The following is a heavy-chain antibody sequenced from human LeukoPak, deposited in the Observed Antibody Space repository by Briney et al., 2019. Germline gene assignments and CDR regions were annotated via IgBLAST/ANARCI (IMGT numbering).Heavy chain of an antibody. Sequence: ASVKASCKASGYTFTSYDLNWVRQATGQRLEWRGWMNPNSGNTGYAQKFQGRVTITRNTSISTAYMELSSLRSEYTAVYYCARVSTYYYYYYMDGWGKGTTVTVSS. CDR2: MNPNSGNT. J-gene: IGHJ6*03. D-gene: IGHD2-2*01. V-gene: IGHV1-8*03. CDR1: GYTFTSYD. CDR3: ARVSTYYYYYYMDG.